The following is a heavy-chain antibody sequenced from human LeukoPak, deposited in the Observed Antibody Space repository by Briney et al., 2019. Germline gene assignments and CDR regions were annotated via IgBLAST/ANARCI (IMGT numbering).Heavy chain of an antibody. CDR3: ARLWGQLPTLDL. D-gene: IGHD2-2*01. J-gene: IGHJ5*02. CDR1: GFTFSSHG. V-gene: IGHV3-33*08. Sequence: QPGGSLRLSCAASGFTFSSHGMHWVRQAPGKGLEWVAVIWYDGSDKYYADSVKGRFTISRDSSKDTLFLQMNSLRAEDTAVYYCARLWGQLPTLDLWGQGTLVTVSS. CDR2: IWYDGSDK.